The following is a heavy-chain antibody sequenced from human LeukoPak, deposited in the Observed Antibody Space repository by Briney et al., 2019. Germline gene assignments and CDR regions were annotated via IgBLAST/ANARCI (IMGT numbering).Heavy chain of an antibody. CDR1: GFTFSSYA. CDR3: ASSVDGYNLDY. CDR2: ISYDGSNK. V-gene: IGHV3-30*04. J-gene: IGHJ4*02. Sequence: GGSLRLSCAASGFTFSSYAMHWVRQAPGKGLEWVAVISYDGSNKYYADSVKGRFTISRDNSKNTLYLQMNSLRAEDTAVYYCASSVDGYNLDYWGQGTLVTVSS. D-gene: IGHD5-24*01.